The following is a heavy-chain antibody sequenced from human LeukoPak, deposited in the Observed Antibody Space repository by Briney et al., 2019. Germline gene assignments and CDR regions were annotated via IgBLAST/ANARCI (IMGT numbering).Heavy chain of an antibody. Sequence: GGSLRLSCAASGFTFSNFAMSWVRQAPGKGLQWVSAISGTGGNTFYTDSVTGRFTISRDNSKNTLYVQMNSLRAEDTAVYYCAKTGGYYDTSDLYRPDVFDIWGQRTVVTVSS. J-gene: IGHJ3*02. CDR3: AKTGGYYDTSDLYRPDVFDI. D-gene: IGHD3-22*01. CDR1: GFTFSNFA. V-gene: IGHV3-23*01. CDR2: ISGTGGNT.